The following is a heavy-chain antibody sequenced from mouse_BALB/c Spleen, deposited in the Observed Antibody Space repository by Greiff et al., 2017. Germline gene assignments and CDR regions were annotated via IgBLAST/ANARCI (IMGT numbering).Heavy chain of an antibody. CDR3: ARDYYGIFYAMDY. CDR2: ISYSGST. Sequence: EVMLVESGPGLVKPSQSLSLTCTVTGYSITSDYAWNWIRQFPGNKLEWMGYISYSGSTSYNPSLKSRISITRDTSKNQFFLQLNSVTTEDTATYYCARDYYGIFYAMDYWGQGTSVTVSS. D-gene: IGHD2-1*01. J-gene: IGHJ4*01. CDR1: GYSITSDYA. V-gene: IGHV3-2*02.